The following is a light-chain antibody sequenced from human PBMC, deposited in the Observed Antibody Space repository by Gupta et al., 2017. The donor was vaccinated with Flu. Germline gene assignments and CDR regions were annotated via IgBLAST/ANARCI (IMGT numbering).Light chain of an antibody. V-gene: IGLV1-36*01. J-gene: IGLJ2*01. CDR3: AAWDDSLNGVV. CDR1: SSNIGNNA. Sequence: QSVLTQPPSVSEAPRQRVTILCSGSSSNIGNNAVNWYQQLPGKAPKLLIYYDDLLPSGVSDRFSGSKSGTSASLAISGLQSEDEADYYCAAWDDSLNGVVFGGGTKLTVL. CDR2: YDD.